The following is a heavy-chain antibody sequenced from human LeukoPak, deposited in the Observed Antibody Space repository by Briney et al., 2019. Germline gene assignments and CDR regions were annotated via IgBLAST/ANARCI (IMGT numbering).Heavy chain of an antibody. CDR1: GGSISSYY. V-gene: IGHV4-59*08. CDR2: IYYNGNT. CDR3: ARTQAFGYSYGPYFDY. J-gene: IGHJ4*02. D-gene: IGHD5-18*01. Sequence: SEILSLTCTVSGGSISSYYWSWIRQPPGKGLEWIGYIYYNGNTDYNPSLKSRVTISVDTSKNQFSLKLTSVTAADTAVYFCARTQAFGYSYGPYFDYWGQGTLVTVSS.